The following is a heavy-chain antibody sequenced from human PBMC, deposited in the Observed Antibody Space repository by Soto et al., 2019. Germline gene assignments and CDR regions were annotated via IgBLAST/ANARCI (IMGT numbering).Heavy chain of an antibody. J-gene: IGHJ3*02. D-gene: IGHD6-13*01. CDR1: GFTFSSHA. Sequence: EVQLWESGGGLVQPGGSLRLSCAASGFTFSSHAMSWVRQAPGKGLEWVSAISGSGGSTYYADSVKGRFTISRDNSKNTLYLQMSDLRAEDTAVFDCAKCGYTAAAAYHAFVIWGQGTMVTVSS. CDR3: AKCGYTAAAAYHAFVI. CDR2: ISGSGGST. V-gene: IGHV3-23*01.